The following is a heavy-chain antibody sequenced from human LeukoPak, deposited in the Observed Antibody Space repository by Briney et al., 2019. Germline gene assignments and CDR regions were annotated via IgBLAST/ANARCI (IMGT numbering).Heavy chain of an antibody. J-gene: IGHJ4*02. Sequence: PSETLSLTCSVSGYSISSGYYWGWIRQSPGTELEWIGMIFHTGSTYYTSSLKSRVTISVDTSKNQFSLRLSSMTAADTAIYYCARLSLVYDPYYFDYWGQGTLVTVSS. CDR2: IFHTGST. D-gene: IGHD5/OR15-5a*01. CDR3: ARLSLVYDPYYFDY. CDR1: GYSISSGYY. V-gene: IGHV4-38-2*02.